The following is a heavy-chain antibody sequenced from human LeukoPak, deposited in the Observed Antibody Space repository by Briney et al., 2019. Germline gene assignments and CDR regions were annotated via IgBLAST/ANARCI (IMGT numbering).Heavy chain of an antibody. CDR2: IWYDGSNK. CDR1: GFTFSSYG. D-gene: IGHD3-10*01. V-gene: IGHV3-33*06. J-gene: IGHJ4*02. Sequence: GGSLRLSCAASGFTFSSYGMHWVRQAPGKGLEWVAVIWYDGSNKYYAESVKGRFTISRDNSKNTLYLQMNSLRAEDTAVYYCAKDPNYGSGSYYGYWGQGTLVTVSS. CDR3: AKDPNYGSGSYYGY.